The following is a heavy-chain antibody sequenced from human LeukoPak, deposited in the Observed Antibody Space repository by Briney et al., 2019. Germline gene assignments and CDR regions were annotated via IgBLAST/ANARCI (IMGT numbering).Heavy chain of an antibody. J-gene: IGHJ5*02. Sequence: SETLSLTCTVSGGSISSYYWSWIRQPPGKGLEWIGYIYYSGSTYYNPSLKSRVTILVDTSKNQFSLKLSSVTAADTAVYYCARPREPVNWFDPWGQGTLVTVSS. D-gene: IGHD1-14*01. CDR1: GGSISSYY. V-gene: IGHV4-59*12. CDR3: ARPREPVNWFDP. CDR2: IYYSGST.